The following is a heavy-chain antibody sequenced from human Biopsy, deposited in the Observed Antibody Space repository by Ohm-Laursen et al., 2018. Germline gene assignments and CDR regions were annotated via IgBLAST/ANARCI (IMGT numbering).Heavy chain of an antibody. CDR1: GYAFIGSY. V-gene: IGHV1-2*02. Sequence: ASVKASCKSSGYAFIGSYIHWVRQAPGQGLEWMGWINPDSGGTHYAQTFQGRVTMTRDTSISTVQMELSSLRSDDTAVYYCARVGFSSTWPPDRHDAFDIWGQGTMVTVSS. CDR2: INPDSGGT. CDR3: ARVGFSSTWPPDRHDAFDI. J-gene: IGHJ3*02. D-gene: IGHD6-13*01.